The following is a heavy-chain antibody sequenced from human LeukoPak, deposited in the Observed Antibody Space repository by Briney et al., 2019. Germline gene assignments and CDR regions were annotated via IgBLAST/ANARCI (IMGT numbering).Heavy chain of an antibody. CDR1: GGSISSYY. D-gene: IGHD1-26*01. CDR3: ARDLRGGSYYKSYAFDI. J-gene: IGHJ3*02. Sequence: SETLSLTCTVSGGSISSYYWSWIRQPPGKGLEWIGYMSYSGSTNYNPSLNSPVSISVDTSKNQFSLKLSSVTAAVTAVYYCARDLRGGSYYKSYAFDIWGQGTMVTVSS. V-gene: IGHV4-59*01. CDR2: MSYSGST.